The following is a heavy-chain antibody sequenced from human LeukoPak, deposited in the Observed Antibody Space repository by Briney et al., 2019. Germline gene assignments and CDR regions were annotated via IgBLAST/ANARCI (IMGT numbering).Heavy chain of an antibody. CDR2: ISAYNGNT. CDR3: ARVLAYCSSTSCHDY. J-gene: IGHJ4*02. D-gene: IGHD2-2*01. CDR1: GYTFTNYG. Sequence: ASVKVSCKASGYTFTNYGVSWVRQAPGQGFEWMGWISAYNGNTDYAQKLQGRVTMTTDTSTSTAYMELRSLRSDDTAVYYCARVLAYCSSTSCHDYWGQGTLVTVYS. V-gene: IGHV1-18*01.